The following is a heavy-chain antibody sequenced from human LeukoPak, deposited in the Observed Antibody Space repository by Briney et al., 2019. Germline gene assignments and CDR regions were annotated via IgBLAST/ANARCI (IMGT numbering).Heavy chain of an antibody. CDR3: AKENVVVPTAIPGGFDY. V-gene: IGHV3-9*01. D-gene: IGHD2-2*01. Sequence: PGGSLRLSCAASGFSFDDYAMYWVRQAPGKGLEWVSSISWNSGSIGYADSVKGRFTISRDNAKNSLYLQMNSLRAEDTALYYCAKENVVVPTAIPGGFDYWGQGTLVTVSS. CDR1: GFSFDDYA. CDR2: ISWNSGSI. J-gene: IGHJ4*02.